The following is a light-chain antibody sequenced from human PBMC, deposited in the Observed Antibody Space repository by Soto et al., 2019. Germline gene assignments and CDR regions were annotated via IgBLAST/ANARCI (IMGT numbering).Light chain of an antibody. Sequence: DIQMTQSPSSVSASVGDRVTITCRASQGIGRWLAWYQQKPGKAPKLLIYAASSLQSWVPSRFSGCGSGTDFTLTISSLRPEDFATYHCQQANSFPPPFGGGTKVEIQ. CDR2: AAS. CDR1: QGIGRW. CDR3: QQANSFPPP. J-gene: IGKJ4*01. V-gene: IGKV1D-12*01.